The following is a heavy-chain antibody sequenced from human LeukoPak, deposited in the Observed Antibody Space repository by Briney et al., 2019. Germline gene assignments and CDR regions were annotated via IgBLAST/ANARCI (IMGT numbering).Heavy chain of an antibody. CDR1: GYTFTSYG. Sequence: GASVRVSCKASGYTFTSYGISWVRQAPGQALEWMGWISAYNGNTNYAQKLQGRVTMTTDTSTSTDYMELRSLRSDDTAVYYCARERAYGGNLFVYWGQGTLVTVSS. CDR3: ARERAYGGNLFVY. V-gene: IGHV1-18*01. CDR2: ISAYNGNT. D-gene: IGHD4-23*01. J-gene: IGHJ4*02.